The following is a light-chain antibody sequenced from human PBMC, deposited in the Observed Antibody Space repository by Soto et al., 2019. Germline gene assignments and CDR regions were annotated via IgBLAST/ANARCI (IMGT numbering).Light chain of an antibody. Sequence: QSVLTQPASVSGSPGQSITISCAGTSSDVGSYNLVSWYRQHPGKAPKLMIYEGSKRPSGVSNRFSGSKSGNTASLTISGLQAEDEADYYCCSYAGSSTYVFGIGTKVTVL. V-gene: IGLV2-23*01. CDR3: CSYAGSSTYV. CDR1: SSDVGSYNL. J-gene: IGLJ1*01. CDR2: EGS.